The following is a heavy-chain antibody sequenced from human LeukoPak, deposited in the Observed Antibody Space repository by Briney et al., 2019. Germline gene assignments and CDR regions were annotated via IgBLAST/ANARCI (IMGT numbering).Heavy chain of an antibody. Sequence: MPSETLSLTCTVSGGSISSSSYYWGWIRQPPGKGLEWIGSIYYSGSTYYNPSLKSRVTISVDTSKNQFSLKLSSVTAADTAVYYCAKRAHTGYSYGETFDYWGQGTLVTVSS. CDR2: IYYSGST. CDR3: AKRAHTGYSYGETFDY. V-gene: IGHV4-39*07. D-gene: IGHD5-18*01. CDR1: GGSISSSSYY. J-gene: IGHJ4*02.